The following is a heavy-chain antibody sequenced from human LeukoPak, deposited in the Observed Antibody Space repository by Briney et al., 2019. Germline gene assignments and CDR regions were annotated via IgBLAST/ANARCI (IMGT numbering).Heavy chain of an antibody. V-gene: IGHV1-3*01. Sequence: VASVKVSCKASGYTFTSYDINWVRQATGQGLEWMGWINAGNGHTRDSQKLQGRVTITGDTSASTAYMELSSLRSEDTAVYYCARGSSSWYIRGWQPHPDYWGQGTLVTVSS. CDR1: GYTFTSYD. CDR2: INAGNGHT. D-gene: IGHD6-13*01. J-gene: IGHJ4*02. CDR3: ARGSSSWYIRGWQPHPDY.